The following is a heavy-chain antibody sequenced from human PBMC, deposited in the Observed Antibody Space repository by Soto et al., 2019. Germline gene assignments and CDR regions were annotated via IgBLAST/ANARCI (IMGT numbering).Heavy chain of an antibody. V-gene: IGHV4-34*01. CDR1: GGSFSTYY. Sequence: PSETLSLTCAVNGGSFSTYYWSWIRQPPGRGLEWVGEINHSGSTNYNPSLKSRVTMSVDTSKNQFSLKLSSVTAADTAVYYCARAKGIDQFNYWGQGTLVTVSS. J-gene: IGHJ4*02. CDR3: ARAKGIDQFNY. CDR2: INHSGST.